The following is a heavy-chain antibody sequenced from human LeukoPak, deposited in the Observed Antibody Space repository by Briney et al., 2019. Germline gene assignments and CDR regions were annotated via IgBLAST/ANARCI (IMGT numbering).Heavy chain of an antibody. CDR2: IYYSGITNYNSGIT. V-gene: IGHV4-59*01. J-gene: IGHJ4*02. CDR1: GGSISSYY. CDR3: ARSGYDEYCFDY. D-gene: IGHD3-22*01. Sequence: SETLSLTCTVSGGSISSYYWSWIWQPPGKGLEWIGYIYYSGITNYNSGITNYNPSLKSRVTISVDTSKNQFSLKLSSVTAADTAVYYCARSGYDEYCFDYWGQGTLVTVSS.